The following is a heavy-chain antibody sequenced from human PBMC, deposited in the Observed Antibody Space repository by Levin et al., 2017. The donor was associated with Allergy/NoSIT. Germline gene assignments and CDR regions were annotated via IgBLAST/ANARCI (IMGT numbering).Heavy chain of an antibody. CDR2: IGPRSGSI. D-gene: IGHD6-6*01. J-gene: IGHJ4*02. Sequence: GGSLRLSCVASGFTFSDYSMSWVRQAPGKGLEWVSYIGPRSGSIYYADSVEGRFTISRDNAKNSLYLQMSSLRDEDMAVYYCADGSSSYWGQGTLVTVSS. CDR1: GFTFSDYS. CDR3: ADGSSSY. V-gene: IGHV3-48*02.